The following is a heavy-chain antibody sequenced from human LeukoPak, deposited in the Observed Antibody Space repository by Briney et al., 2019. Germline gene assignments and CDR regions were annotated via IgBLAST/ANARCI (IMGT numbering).Heavy chain of an antibody. CDR1: GFTFSTYG. J-gene: IGHJ5*02. CDR2: IWYDGSNK. CDR3: ARDFCSSTSCSNWFDP. V-gene: IGHV3-33*01. D-gene: IGHD2-2*01. Sequence: GRSLRLSCAASGFTFSTYGMYWVRQAPGKGLEWLAVIWYDGSNKYYAVSVKGRFTISRDNAKNTLYLQMNSLRAEDTAVYYCARDFCSSTSCSNWFDPWGQGTLVTVSS.